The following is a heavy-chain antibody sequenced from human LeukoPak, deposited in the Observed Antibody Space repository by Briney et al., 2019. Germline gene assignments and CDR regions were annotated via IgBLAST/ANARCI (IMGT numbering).Heavy chain of an antibody. CDR1: GGSINNYY. CDR3: ARCILRGVDAFDL. J-gene: IGHJ3*01. CDR2: IYTTGST. Sequence: SETLSLTCTVSGGSINNYYWSWTRQPAGKALEWIGHIYTTGSTNYNPSLKSRVTMSVDTSKSQFSLKLSSVTAADTAVYYCARCILRGVDAFDLWGQGTMVTVSS. D-gene: IGHD2-21*01. V-gene: IGHV4-4*07.